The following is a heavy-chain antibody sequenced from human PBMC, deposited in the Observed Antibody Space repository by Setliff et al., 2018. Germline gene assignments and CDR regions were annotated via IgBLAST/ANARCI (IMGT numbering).Heavy chain of an antibody. D-gene: IGHD2-15*01. Sequence: PGGSLRLSCAASGFLYSNNAFHWVRQTPGKGLEWVAVISYDGTNTHYVDSVKGRFSISRDNSQNTLYLQMNSLSPEDTALYYCASSSGGNYEAYFDYWGQGTLVTVSS. J-gene: IGHJ4*02. CDR3: ASSSGGNYEAYFDY. CDR1: GFLYSNNA. V-gene: IGHV3-30*04. CDR2: ISYDGTNT.